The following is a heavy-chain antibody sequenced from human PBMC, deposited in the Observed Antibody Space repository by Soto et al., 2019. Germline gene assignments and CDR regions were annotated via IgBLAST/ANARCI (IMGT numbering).Heavy chain of an antibody. CDR2: IYYSGST. D-gene: IGHD4-17*01. Sequence: QVQLQESGPGLVKPSQTLSLTCTVSGGSISSGDYYWSWIRQPPGKGLEWIGYIYYSGSTYYNPSLKSRVXXSXAXXKNQFSLKLSSVTAADTAVYYCARDNSTPGRPFDYWGQGTLVTVSS. CDR1: GGSISSGDYY. V-gene: IGHV4-30-4*01. J-gene: IGHJ4*02. CDR3: ARDNSTPGRPFDY.